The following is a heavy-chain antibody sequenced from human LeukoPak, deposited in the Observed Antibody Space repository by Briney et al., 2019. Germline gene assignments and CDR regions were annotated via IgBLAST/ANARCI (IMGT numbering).Heavy chain of an antibody. J-gene: IGHJ4*02. D-gene: IGHD3-10*01. Sequence: PGGSLRLSCAASGFTFSNAWMNWVRQAPGKGLEWVGRIKSKTDGGTTDYAAPVKVRFTISRDDSKNTLYLQMNSLKTEDTAVYYCTTDHHLLWFRELGSTFYGDYWGQGTLVSVSS. CDR3: TTDHHLLWFRELGSTFYGDY. V-gene: IGHV3-15*01. CDR1: GFTFSNAW. CDR2: IKSKTDGGTT.